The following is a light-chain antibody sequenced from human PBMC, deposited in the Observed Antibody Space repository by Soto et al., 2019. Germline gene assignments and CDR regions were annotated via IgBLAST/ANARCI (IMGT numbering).Light chain of an antibody. J-gene: IGKJ1*01. V-gene: IGKV3-15*01. CDR3: QQYNNWPRT. CDR2: GAS. CDR1: QSVSSN. Sequence: EIVMTQSPATLSVSPGERATLSCRASQSVSSNLAWYQQKPGQAPRVLIYGASTRATGIPARFSGSGSGTGFTLTISSLQSEDFAVYYCQQYNNWPRTFGQGTKVEIK.